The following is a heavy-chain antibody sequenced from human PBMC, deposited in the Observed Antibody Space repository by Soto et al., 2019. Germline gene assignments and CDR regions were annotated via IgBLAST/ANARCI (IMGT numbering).Heavy chain of an antibody. CDR3: ARELAAAGSNTPSRIDY. Sequence: SETLSLTCTVSGGSISSGGYYWSWIRQHPGKGLEWIGYIYYSGSTYYNPSLKSRVTISVDTPKNQFSLKLSSVTAADTAVYYCARELAAAGSNTPSRIDYWGQGTLVTVSS. CDR1: GGSISSGGYY. V-gene: IGHV4-31*03. J-gene: IGHJ4*02. CDR2: IYYSGST. D-gene: IGHD6-13*01.